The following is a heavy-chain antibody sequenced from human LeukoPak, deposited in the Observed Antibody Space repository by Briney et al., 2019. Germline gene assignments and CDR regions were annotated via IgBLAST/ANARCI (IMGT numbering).Heavy chain of an antibody. V-gene: IGHV1-69*04. D-gene: IGHD2-15*01. CDR2: IIPILGIA. CDR1: GGTFSSYA. CDR3: ARDRWWELAGGAFDI. J-gene: IGHJ3*02. Sequence: SVKVSCKASGGTFSSYAISWVRQAPGQGLEWMGRIIPILGIANYAQKFQGRVTMTRDTSISTAYMELSRLRSDDTAVYYCARDRWWELAGGAFDIWGQGTMVTVSS.